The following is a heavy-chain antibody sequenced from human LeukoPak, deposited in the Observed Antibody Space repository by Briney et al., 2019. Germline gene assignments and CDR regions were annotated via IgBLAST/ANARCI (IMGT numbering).Heavy chain of an antibody. D-gene: IGHD5-18*01. Sequence: SETLSLTCAVYGGSFSGYYWSWIRQPPGKGLEWIGEINHSGSTNYNPSLKSRVTISVDTSKNQFSLKLSSVTAADTAVYYCARDRGYSYGYYFDYWGQGTLVTVSS. CDR3: ARDRGYSYGYYFDY. CDR1: GGSFSGYY. J-gene: IGHJ4*02. CDR2: INHSGST. V-gene: IGHV4-34*01.